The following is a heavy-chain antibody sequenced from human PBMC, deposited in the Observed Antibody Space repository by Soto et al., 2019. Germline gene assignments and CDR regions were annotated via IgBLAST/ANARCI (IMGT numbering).Heavy chain of an antibody. Sequence: GGSLRLSCAASGFTFSSYAMSWVRQAPGKGLEWVSAISGSGGSTYYADSVKGRFTISRDNSKNTLYLQMNSLRAEDTAVYYCAKGAAVAGIPTYYYYYGMDVWGQGTTVTVSS. V-gene: IGHV3-23*01. CDR2: ISGSGGST. CDR1: GFTFSSYA. CDR3: AKGAAVAGIPTYYYYYGMDV. D-gene: IGHD6-19*01. J-gene: IGHJ6*02.